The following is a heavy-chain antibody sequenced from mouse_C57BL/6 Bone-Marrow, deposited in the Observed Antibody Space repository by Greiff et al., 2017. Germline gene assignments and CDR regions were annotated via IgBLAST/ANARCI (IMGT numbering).Heavy chain of an antibody. CDR1: GYTFTSYW. CDR2: IDPSDSYT. J-gene: IGHJ2*01. D-gene: IGHD1-1*01. V-gene: IGHV1-69*01. Sequence: QVQLQQPGAELVMPGASVKLSCKASGYTFTSYWMHWVKQRPGQGLEWIGEIDPSDSYTNYNQKFKGKSTLTVDKSSSTAYMLRSSLTSEDSAVYYCARGGLLYFDYWGQGTTLTVSS. CDR3: ARGGLLYFDY.